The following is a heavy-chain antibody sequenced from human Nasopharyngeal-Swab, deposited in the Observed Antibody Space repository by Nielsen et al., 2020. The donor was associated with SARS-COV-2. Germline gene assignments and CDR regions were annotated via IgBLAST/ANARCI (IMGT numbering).Heavy chain of an antibody. D-gene: IGHD2-15*01. J-gene: IGHJ4*02. Sequence: ASVKVSCKTSGYKFTSYFIHWVRLAPGQGLEWMGVIIPSGGSTRYAQKFQGRVSMTSDTSTNTVYMELSSLKSEDTAVYYCARDGDILVVVAATLGFDFWGQGSQVTVSS. CDR2: IIPSGGST. CDR3: ARDGDILVVVAATLGFDF. CDR1: GYKFTSYF. V-gene: IGHV1-46*01.